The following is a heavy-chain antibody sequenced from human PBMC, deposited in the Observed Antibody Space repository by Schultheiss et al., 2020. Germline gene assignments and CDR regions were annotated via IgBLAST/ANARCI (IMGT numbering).Heavy chain of an antibody. V-gene: IGHV3-23*01. D-gene: IGHD2-2*01. CDR1: GFTFSSYE. CDR2: ISGSGGST. Sequence: GGSLRLSCAASGFTFSSYEMNWVRQAPGKGLEWVSAISGSGGSTYYADSVKGRFTISRDNSKNTLYLQMNSLRAEDTAVYYCAKDRGYCSSTSCYPSTWARDAFDIWGQGTMVTV. J-gene: IGHJ3*02. CDR3: AKDRGYCSSTSCYPSTWARDAFDI.